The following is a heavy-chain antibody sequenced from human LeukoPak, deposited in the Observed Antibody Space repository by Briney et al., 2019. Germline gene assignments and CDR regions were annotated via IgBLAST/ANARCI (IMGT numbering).Heavy chain of an antibody. V-gene: IGHV3-43*02. D-gene: IGHD6-13*01. J-gene: IGHJ4*02. Sequence: GGSLRLSCAASGFTFDDYAMHWVRQAPGKGLEWVSLISGDGGSTYYADSVKGRFTISRDNSKNPLYLQMNSLRTEDTALYYCAKDIGYSSSWYGVDYWGQGTLVTVSS. CDR3: AKDIGYSSSWYGVDY. CDR1: GFTFDDYA. CDR2: ISGDGGST.